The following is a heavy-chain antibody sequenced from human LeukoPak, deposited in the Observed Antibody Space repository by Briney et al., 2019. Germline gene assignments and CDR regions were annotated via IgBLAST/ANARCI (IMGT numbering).Heavy chain of an antibody. CDR1: GFPFSGYW. CDR3: SRSLDY. CDR2: INQDGSEQ. J-gene: IGHJ4*02. V-gene: IGHV3-7*01. Sequence: PGGSLRLSCAASGFPFSGYWMDWVRQAPGKGMEGVANINQDGSEQYFADSVKGRFTISRDNAKNSLYLEMNSLGAEDTAIYYCSRSLDYWGQGALVTVSS.